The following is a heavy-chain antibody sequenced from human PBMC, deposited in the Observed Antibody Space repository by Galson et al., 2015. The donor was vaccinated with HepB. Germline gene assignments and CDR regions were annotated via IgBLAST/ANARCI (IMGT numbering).Heavy chain of an antibody. Sequence: CAISGDSVSSNSVGWNWIRQSPSRGLEWLGRTCYRSQWSNDYAVSVKSRITIYADTSKNQVSLQLKSVTPEDTAVYYCAKSIHLGRGFDSWGQGTLVTVSS. CDR1: GDSVSSNSVG. D-gene: IGHD7-27*01. J-gene: IGHJ4*02. V-gene: IGHV6-1*01. CDR2: TCYRSQWSN. CDR3: AKSIHLGRGFDS.